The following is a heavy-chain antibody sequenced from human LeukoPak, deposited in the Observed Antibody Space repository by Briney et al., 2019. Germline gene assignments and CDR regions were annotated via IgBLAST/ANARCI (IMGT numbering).Heavy chain of an antibody. CDR2: INPITGGT. V-gene: IGHV1-2*02. D-gene: IGHD2/OR15-2a*01. J-gene: IGHJ4*02. CDR3: ARPYCNSRSCHDYFDY. CDR1: GYTSTRYY. Sequence: ASVKVSCKASGYTSTRYYLHWVRQAPGQGLEWMGWINPITGGTNYAQRFQGRVTMTRDTSISTVYMELSRLRSDDTAVYYCARPYCNSRSCHDYFDYWGQGTLVTVSS.